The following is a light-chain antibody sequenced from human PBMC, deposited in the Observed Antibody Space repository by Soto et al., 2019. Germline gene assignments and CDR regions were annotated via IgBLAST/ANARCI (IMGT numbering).Light chain of an antibody. CDR3: QLYGTSPP. J-gene: IGKJ5*01. CDR1: QSDGSNF. CDR2: ASV. Sequence: ELVLTQSPGSLSLSPGERATLSCKTSQSDGSNFVAWYQHKPGQAPRLLIYASVQRATGIPDRFSGSASGTDFTLTISRLEPEDFAVYYCQLYGTSPPFGQGTRLEIK. V-gene: IGKV3-20*01.